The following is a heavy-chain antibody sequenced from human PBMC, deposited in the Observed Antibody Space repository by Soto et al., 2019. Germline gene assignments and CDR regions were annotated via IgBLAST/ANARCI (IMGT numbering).Heavy chain of an antibody. J-gene: IGHJ5*02. CDR1: GGSISSGGYY. Sequence: SETLSLTCTVSGGSISSGGYYWSWIRQHPGKGLEWIGYIYYSGSTYYNPSLKSRVTISVDTSKNQFSLKLSSVTAADTAVYYCARTEVPESSSWHPCDPWGQGTLVTVSS. CDR2: IYYSGST. CDR3: ARTEVPESSSWHPCDP. D-gene: IGHD6-13*01. V-gene: IGHV4-31*03.